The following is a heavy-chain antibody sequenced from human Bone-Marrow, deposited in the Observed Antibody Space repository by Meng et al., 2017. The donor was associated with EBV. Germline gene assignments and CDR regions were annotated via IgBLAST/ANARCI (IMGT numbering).Heavy chain of an antibody. V-gene: IGHV3-23*01. J-gene: IGHJ4*02. CDR1: GFTFSSYA. CDR2: ISESGGNT. D-gene: IGHD3-16*01. CDR3: ANLGLWGGY. Sequence: EVHLLESXXGLVQPGGSLRLSCAASGFTFSSYAMSWVRQAPGKGLEWVSGISESGGNTYYADSVKGRLTISRDNSENTLYLQMNSLRAEDTAVYFCANLGLWGGYWGQGTLVHVSS.